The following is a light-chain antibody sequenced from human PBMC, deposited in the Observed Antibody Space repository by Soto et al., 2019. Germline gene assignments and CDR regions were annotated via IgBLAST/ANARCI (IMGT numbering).Light chain of an antibody. CDR3: CSYTSSTSYV. V-gene: IGLV2-14*01. CDR1: SKYVGGYNF. CDR2: DVI. J-gene: IGLJ1*01. Sequence: QSVLTQPASVSGSPGQSITISCTGTSKYVGGYNFVSWYQQHPGKATKLMIYDVIIRPSGVSNRFSGSKSGTTASLTISGLQAEDEADYYCCSYTSSTSYVFGTGTKVTVL.